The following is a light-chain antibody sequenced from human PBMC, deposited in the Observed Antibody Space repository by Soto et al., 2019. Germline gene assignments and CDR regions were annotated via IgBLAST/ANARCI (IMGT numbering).Light chain of an antibody. CDR1: QDISNR. CDR2: DAS. CDR3: QHCFTVPYT. J-gene: IGKJ2*01. Sequence: DIQMIQSPSSLSASVGDRITITCQASQDISNRLNWYHQKPGKAPNLLIYDASNLAAGVPSGFSGSGSGTDFTFTISSLQPEDIGTYYCQHCFTVPYTFGQGTKVDIK. V-gene: IGKV1-33*01.